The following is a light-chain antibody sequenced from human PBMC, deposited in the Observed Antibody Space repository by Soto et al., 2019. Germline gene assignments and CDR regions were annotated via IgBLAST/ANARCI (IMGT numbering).Light chain of an antibody. V-gene: IGKV3D-15*01. Sequence: EIVMTQSPATLSVSPGARATLSCRASQSVSSKLAWYQQKPGQAPRLLIYGASSRATGIPDRFSGSGSGTDFTLTISRLEPEDFAVYYCQQFRTFGQGTKVDI. CDR2: GAS. CDR1: QSVSSK. CDR3: QQFRT. J-gene: IGKJ1*01.